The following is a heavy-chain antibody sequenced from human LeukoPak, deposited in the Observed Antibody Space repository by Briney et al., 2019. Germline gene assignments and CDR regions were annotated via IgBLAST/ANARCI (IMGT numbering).Heavy chain of an antibody. D-gene: IGHD2-8*01. Sequence: GGSLRLSCAASGFTFSSYAMSWVRQAPGKGLEWVSAISGSGGSTYYADSVKGRFTISRDNSKNTLYLQMNSQRAEDTAVYYCAKVGDIVLMVYAVLGYYFDYWGQGTLVTVSS. CDR2: ISGSGGST. CDR1: GFTFSSYA. J-gene: IGHJ4*02. CDR3: AKVGDIVLMVYAVLGYYFDY. V-gene: IGHV3-23*01.